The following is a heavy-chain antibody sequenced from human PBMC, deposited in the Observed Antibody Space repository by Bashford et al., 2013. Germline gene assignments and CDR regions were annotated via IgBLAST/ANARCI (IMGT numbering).Heavy chain of an antibody. CDR3: ARPDYGGNSDYWYFDL. J-gene: IGHJ2*01. Sequence: ASVKVSCKPSGATSSAFGISWVRQAPGQGLEWMGWINPNSGGTNYAQKFQGRVTMTRDTSISTAYMELSRLRSDDTAVYYCARPDYGGNSDYWYFDLWGRGTLVTVSS. CDR2: INPNSGGT. D-gene: IGHD4-23*01. V-gene: IGHV1-2*02. CDR1: GATSSAFG.